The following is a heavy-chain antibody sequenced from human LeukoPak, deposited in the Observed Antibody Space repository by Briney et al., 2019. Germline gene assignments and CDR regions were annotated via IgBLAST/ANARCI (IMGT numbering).Heavy chain of an antibody. Sequence: EASVKVSCKASGYTFTSYGISWVRQAPGQGLVWMGWISAYNGNTNYAQKLQGRVTMTTDTSTSTAYMELRSLRSDDTAVYYCARDVTRHSSSWYPNWFDPWGQGTLVTVSS. D-gene: IGHD6-13*01. J-gene: IGHJ5*02. V-gene: IGHV1-18*01. CDR2: ISAYNGNT. CDR1: GYTFTSYG. CDR3: ARDVTRHSSSWYPNWFDP.